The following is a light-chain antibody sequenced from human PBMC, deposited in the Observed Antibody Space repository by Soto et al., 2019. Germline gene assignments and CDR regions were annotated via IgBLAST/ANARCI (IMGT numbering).Light chain of an antibody. CDR2: EVI. Sequence: SALTQPPSASGSPGQSVTISCTGTSSDIGYYKYVSWYQQHPGKAPKLIIYEVIKRPSGVPDRFSGSKSGNTASLTVSGLQAEDEADYYCSSYAGSNLGVFGTGTKVTVL. J-gene: IGLJ1*01. CDR1: SSDIGYYKY. V-gene: IGLV2-8*01. CDR3: SSYAGSNLGV.